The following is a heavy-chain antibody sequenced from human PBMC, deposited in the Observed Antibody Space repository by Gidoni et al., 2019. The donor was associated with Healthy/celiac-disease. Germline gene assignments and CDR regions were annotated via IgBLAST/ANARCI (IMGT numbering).Heavy chain of an antibody. CDR1: GFTFSSYG. CDR3: ARGHDSSGYYVDAFDI. Sequence: QVQLVESGGGVVQPGRSLRLSCAASGFTFSSYGMHWVRQAPGKGLEWVAVIWYDGINKYYADSVKGRFTISRDNSKNTLYLQMNSLRAEDTAVYYCARGHDSSGYYVDAFDIWGQGTMVTVSS. D-gene: IGHD3-22*01. V-gene: IGHV3-33*01. J-gene: IGHJ3*02. CDR2: IWYDGINK.